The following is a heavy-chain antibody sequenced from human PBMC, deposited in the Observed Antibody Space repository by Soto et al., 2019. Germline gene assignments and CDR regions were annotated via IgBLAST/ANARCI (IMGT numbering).Heavy chain of an antibody. J-gene: IGHJ2*01. CDR1: GFTFSSYA. Sequence: AASGFTFSSYAMHWVRQAPGKGLEGVAVISYDGSNKYYADSVKGRFTISRDNSKNTLYLQMNSLRAEDTAVYYCARPLWRDDYNWGYFDLWGRGTLVTVSS. D-gene: IGHD4-4*01. CDR3: ARPLWRDDYNWGYFDL. V-gene: IGHV3-30-3*01. CDR2: ISYDGSNK.